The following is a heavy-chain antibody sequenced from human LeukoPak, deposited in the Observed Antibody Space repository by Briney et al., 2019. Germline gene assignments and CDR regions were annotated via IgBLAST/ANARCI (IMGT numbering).Heavy chain of an antibody. CDR2: ISSNGGST. D-gene: IGHD3-3*01. CDR1: GFTFSSYA. J-gene: IGHJ4*02. CDR3: ARDTSRGFSGFCDY. Sequence: GGSLRLSCAASGFTFSSYAMHWVRRAPPKGLEYVSAISSNGGSTYYANSAKGRFTISRDNSKNTLYLQMGSLSAEAMAVYYCARDTSRGFSGFCDYWGQGTLVTVSS. V-gene: IGHV3-64*01.